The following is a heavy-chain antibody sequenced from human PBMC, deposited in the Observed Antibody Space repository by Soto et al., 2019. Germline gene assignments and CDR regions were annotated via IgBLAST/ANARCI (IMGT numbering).Heavy chain of an antibody. CDR3: ARGRNTINI. J-gene: IGHJ4*02. V-gene: IGHV1-2*04. CDR1: GYTFTGYF. Sequence: QVQLVQSGAEVKKPGASVKVSCTASGYTFTGYFIHWVRQAPGQGLEWMGWINPNSGGTNYAQTFQGWVTMTRDTSINTAYMELSRLRSDDTAVYFCARGRNTINIWCQGTLVTVSS. D-gene: IGHD3-3*01. CDR2: INPNSGGT.